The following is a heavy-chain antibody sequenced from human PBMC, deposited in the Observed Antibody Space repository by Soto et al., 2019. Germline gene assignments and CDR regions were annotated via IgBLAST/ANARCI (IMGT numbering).Heavy chain of an antibody. CDR3: ARGSSSSWYKPAEYFQH. CDR1: GFTFSSYG. V-gene: IGHV3-33*01. D-gene: IGHD6-13*01. CDR2: IWYDGSNK. Sequence: GGSLRLSCAASGFTFSSYGMHWVRQAPGKGLEWVAVIWYDGSNKYYADSVKGRFTISRDNSKNTLYLQMNSLRAEDTAVYYCARGSSSSWYKPAEYFQHWGQGTLVTVSS. J-gene: IGHJ1*01.